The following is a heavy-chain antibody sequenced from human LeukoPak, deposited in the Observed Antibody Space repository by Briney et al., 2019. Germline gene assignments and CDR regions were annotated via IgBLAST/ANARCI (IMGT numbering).Heavy chain of an antibody. CDR2: VNPKSGDT. D-gene: IGHD4-11*01. CDR1: GDTFSTYD. V-gene: IGHV1-8*01. Sequence: ASVKVSCKASGDTFSTYDVNWVRQAPGQGLEGMGWVNPKSGDTAYTQKFQGRVTMTSDTSTAFLELSSLRFEDTAVYFCARGVVGGHTVGPWGQGTLVTVSS. J-gene: IGHJ5*02. CDR3: ARGVVGGHTVGP.